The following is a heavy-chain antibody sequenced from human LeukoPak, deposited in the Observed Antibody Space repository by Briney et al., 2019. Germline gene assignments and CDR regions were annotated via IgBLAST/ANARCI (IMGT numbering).Heavy chain of an antibody. D-gene: IGHD1-26*01. J-gene: IGHJ4*02. V-gene: IGHV3-23*01. CDR1: GLPFTTYA. CDR2: ISGSGGST. CDR3: AKGTIVGAAFDY. Sequence: GGPLGPPCEPSGLPFTTYARSGVGRAPGKGLEGVSAISGSGGSTYYADSVKGRFTISRDNSKNTLYLQMNSLRAEDTAVYYCAKGTIVGAAFDYWGQGTLVTVSS.